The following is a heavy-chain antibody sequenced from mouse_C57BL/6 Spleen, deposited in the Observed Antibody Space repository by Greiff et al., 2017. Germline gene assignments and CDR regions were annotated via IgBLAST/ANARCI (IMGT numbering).Heavy chain of an antibody. V-gene: IGHV14-4*01. Sequence: EVQLQQSGAELVRPGASVKLSCTASGFNIKDDYMHWVKQRPEQGLEWIGWIDPENGDTEYASKFQGKATITAATSSNTAYLQLSSLTSEDTAVYYCTSPYGLGYWGQGTTLTVSS. CDR3: TSPYGLGY. CDR1: GFNIKDDY. CDR2: IDPENGDT. J-gene: IGHJ2*01. D-gene: IGHD1-2*01.